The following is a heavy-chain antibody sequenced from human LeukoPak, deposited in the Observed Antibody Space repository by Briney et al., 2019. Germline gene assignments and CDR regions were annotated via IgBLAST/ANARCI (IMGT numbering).Heavy chain of an antibody. CDR2: INHSGST. CDR1: GGSLSGYY. CDR3: ARKNIPSPRIRYSSDWNGRAFDY. D-gene: IGHD6-25*01. Sequence: SETLSLTCAVSGGSLSGYYWTWIRQPPGKGLEWIGEINHSGSTNYNPSLKSRVTISVDKSKNQFSLKLSSVTAADTAVYSCARKNIPSPRIRYSSDWNGRAFDYWGQGTLVTVSS. J-gene: IGHJ4*02. V-gene: IGHV4-34*01.